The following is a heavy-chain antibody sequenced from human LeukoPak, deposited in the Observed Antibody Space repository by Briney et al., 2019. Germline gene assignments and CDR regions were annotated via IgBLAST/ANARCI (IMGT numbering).Heavy chain of an antibody. D-gene: IGHD5-24*01. Sequence: GGSLRLSCAASGFTFSRHWMTWVRQAPGKGLEWVATTNLDGGAEYYVDSVKGRFTISRDNSKNTLSLQMNSLRVEDTAIYYCAKDIQLSTWGLGTMVTVSS. CDR1: GFTFSRHW. J-gene: IGHJ3*01. CDR2: TNLDGGAE. V-gene: IGHV3-7*04. CDR3: AKDIQLST.